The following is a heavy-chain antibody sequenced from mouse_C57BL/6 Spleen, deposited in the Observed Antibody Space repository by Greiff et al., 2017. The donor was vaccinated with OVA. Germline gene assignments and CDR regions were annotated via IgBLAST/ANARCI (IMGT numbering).Heavy chain of an antibody. D-gene: IGHD1-1*01. V-gene: IGHV1-26*01. CDR2: INPNNGGT. CDR1: GYTFTDYY. Sequence: VQLQQSGPELVKPGASVKISCKASGYTFTDYYMNWVKQSHGKSLEWIGDINPNNGGTRYNQKFKGKATLTVDKTSSTAYMERRSLTSEDSAVYYCARSDYYGGYYFDYWGQSTTLTVSS. J-gene: IGHJ2*01. CDR3: ARSDYYGGYYFDY.